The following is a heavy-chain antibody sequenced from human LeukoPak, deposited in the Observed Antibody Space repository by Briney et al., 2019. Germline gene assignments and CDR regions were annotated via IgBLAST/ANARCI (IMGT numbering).Heavy chain of an antibody. V-gene: IGHV4-61*05. CDR3: ASSAGGRGILTGYYDTFDY. Sequence: PSETLSLTCTVSGGSISSSSYYWGWIRQPPGKGLEWIGYIYYSGSTNYNPSLKSRVTISVDTSKNQFSLKLSSVTAADTAVYYCASSAGGRGILTGYYDTFDYWGQGTLVTVSS. J-gene: IGHJ4*02. D-gene: IGHD3-9*01. CDR2: IYYSGST. CDR1: GGSISSSSYY.